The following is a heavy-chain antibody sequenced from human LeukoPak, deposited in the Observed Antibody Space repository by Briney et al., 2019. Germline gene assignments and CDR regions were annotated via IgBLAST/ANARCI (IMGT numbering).Heavy chain of an antibody. Sequence: GASVKVSCKPSGYTFANYEIHWVRQATGQGLEWMAWVNPNSGNTNYAQKFQGRVTVTRNTFISTAYMELGSLGFEDTAVYYCARGTSYYASGSYPDFDYWGQGTLVTVSS. CDR2: VNPNSGNT. D-gene: IGHD3-10*01. CDR1: GYTFANYE. CDR3: ARGTSYYASGSYPDFDY. J-gene: IGHJ4*02. V-gene: IGHV1-8*03.